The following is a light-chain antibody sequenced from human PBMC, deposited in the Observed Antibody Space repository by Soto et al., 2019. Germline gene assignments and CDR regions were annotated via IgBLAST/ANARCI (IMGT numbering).Light chain of an antibody. CDR1: QGISSY. CDR3: RQLNSYPPYT. CDR2: AAS. Sequence: IQLTQSPSSLSASVGDRVTITCRASQGISSYLAWYQQKPGKAPKLLIYAASTLQSGVPSRFSGSGSGTDFTLTISSLQHEDFATYYCRQLNSYPPYTFGQGSKLESK. J-gene: IGKJ2*01. V-gene: IGKV1-9*01.